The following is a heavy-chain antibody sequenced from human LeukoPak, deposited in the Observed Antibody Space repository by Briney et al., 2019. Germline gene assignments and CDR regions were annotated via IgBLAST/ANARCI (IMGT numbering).Heavy chain of an antibody. CDR3: ARDTLANY. Sequence: GGSLRLSCATSGFTFSSYGMHWVRQAPGKGLEWAAVISYDGSNKYYADSVKGRFTISRDNAKNLLYLQMNSLRAEDTAVYYCARDTLANYWGQGTLVTVSS. CDR2: ISYDGSNK. CDR1: GFTFSSYG. J-gene: IGHJ4*02. V-gene: IGHV3-33*05. D-gene: IGHD5-12*01.